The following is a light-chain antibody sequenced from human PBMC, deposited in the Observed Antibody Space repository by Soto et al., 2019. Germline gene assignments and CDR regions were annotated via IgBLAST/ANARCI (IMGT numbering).Light chain of an antibody. Sequence: EIVLTQSPGTLSLSPGERATLSCRASQSVSSSYLAWYQQKPGQATRLLIYGASSRATGIPDRFSGSGSGTDFTLTISSLEPEDFAVYYCQQYGSSPPWTFGQGTKVEIK. J-gene: IGKJ1*01. V-gene: IGKV3-20*01. CDR1: QSVSSSY. CDR2: GAS. CDR3: QQYGSSPPWT.